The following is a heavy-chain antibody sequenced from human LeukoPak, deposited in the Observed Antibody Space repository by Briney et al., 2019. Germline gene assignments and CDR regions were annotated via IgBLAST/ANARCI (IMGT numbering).Heavy chain of an antibody. J-gene: IGHJ6*02. CDR1: GFTFSSYG. Sequence: PGRSLRLSCAASGFTFSSYGMHWVRQAPGKGLEWVAVIWYDGINKYYADSVKGRFTISRDNSKNTLYLQMNSLRAEDTAVYYCARDLALYYDFWSGYYTPVDYYYGMDVWGQGTTVTVSS. CDR2: IWYDGINK. V-gene: IGHV3-33*01. CDR3: ARDLALYYDFWSGYYTPVDYYYGMDV. D-gene: IGHD3-3*01.